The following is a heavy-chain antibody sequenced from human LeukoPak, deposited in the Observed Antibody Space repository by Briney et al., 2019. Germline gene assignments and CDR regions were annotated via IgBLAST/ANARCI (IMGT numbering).Heavy chain of an antibody. CDR3: ARAPREVAELRTVVTPARV. Sequence: QAGGSLRLSCAASGFTFSSYSMNWVRQAPGKGLEWVSYISSSSSTIYYADSVKGRFTISRDNAKNSLYLQMNSLRAEDTAVYYCARAPREVAELRTVVTPARVWGQGTLVTVSS. J-gene: IGHJ4*02. CDR1: GFTFSSYS. D-gene: IGHD4-23*01. V-gene: IGHV3-48*01. CDR2: ISSSSSTI.